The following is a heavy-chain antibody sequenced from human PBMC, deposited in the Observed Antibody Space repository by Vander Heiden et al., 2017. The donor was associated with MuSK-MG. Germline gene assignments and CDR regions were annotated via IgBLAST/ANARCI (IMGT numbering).Heavy chain of an antibody. V-gene: IGHV3-21*01. Sequence: EVQLVESGGGLVKPGGSLRLSCAASGFPFSSYSMNWVRQAPGKGLEWVSSISFSSIYIYYADSVKGRVTISRDNAKNSLFLQMNYLSVEETAIYYCARDPKVGRGATPDAFDMWGQGTMVTVSS. D-gene: IGHD1-26*01. CDR3: ARDPKVGRGATPDAFDM. CDR2: ISFSSIYI. CDR1: GFPFSSYS. J-gene: IGHJ3*02.